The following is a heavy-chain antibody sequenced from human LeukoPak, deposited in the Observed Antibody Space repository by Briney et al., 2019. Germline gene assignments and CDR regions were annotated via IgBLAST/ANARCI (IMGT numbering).Heavy chain of an antibody. Sequence: SETLSLTCAVYGGSFSGYYWSWIRQPPGKGLEWIGEINHSGSTNYNPSLKSRVTISVDTSKNQFSLKLSSVTAADTAVYYCARKYGGNPRAIWFDPWGQGTLVTVSS. CDR1: GGSFSGYY. J-gene: IGHJ5*02. D-gene: IGHD4-23*01. V-gene: IGHV4-34*01. CDR3: ARKYGGNPRAIWFDP. CDR2: INHSGST.